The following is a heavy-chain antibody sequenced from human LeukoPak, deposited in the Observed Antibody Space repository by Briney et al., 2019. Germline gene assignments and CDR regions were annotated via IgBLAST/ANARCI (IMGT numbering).Heavy chain of an antibody. CDR1: GGSFSGYY. D-gene: IGHD3-9*01. J-gene: IGHJ5*02. V-gene: IGHV4-34*01. Sequence: PSETLSLTCAVYGGSFSGYYWSWIRQPPGKGLEWIGEINHSGSTNYNPSLKSRVTISVDTSKNQFSLKLSSVTAADTAVYYCARGAILTGYTNWFDPWGQGTLVTVSS. CDR3: ARGAILTGYTNWFDP. CDR2: INHSGST.